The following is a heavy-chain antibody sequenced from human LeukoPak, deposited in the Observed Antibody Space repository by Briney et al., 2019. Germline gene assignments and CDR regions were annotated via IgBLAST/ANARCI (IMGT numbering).Heavy chain of an antibody. J-gene: IGHJ4*02. CDR2: ISYIGST. Sequence: SETLSLTCVVSGDSFSSHYWTWIRQSPGKGLEWIGYISYIGSTNYNPSLKTRVTMSVDTSKNQFSLRLSSVTAADSAVYYCARGYDRSGYYFYYFDYWGRGTLVTISS. D-gene: IGHD3-22*01. CDR1: GDSFSSHY. V-gene: IGHV4-59*11. CDR3: ARGYDRSGYYFYYFDY.